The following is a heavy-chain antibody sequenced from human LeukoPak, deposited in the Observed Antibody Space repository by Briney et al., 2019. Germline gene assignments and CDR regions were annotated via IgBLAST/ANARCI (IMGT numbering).Heavy chain of an antibody. V-gene: IGHV4-39*01. CDR1: GGAIISDNCY. Sequence: SETLSLTCTVSGGAIISDNCYWGWVRQPPGKGLEWVGSINYSGTTYYNPSLRSRLSISVDTSRTQFFLRLNSVTAADTAVYYCGRLFDSWGQGILVTVSS. J-gene: IGHJ4*02. CDR3: GRLFDS. CDR2: INYSGTT.